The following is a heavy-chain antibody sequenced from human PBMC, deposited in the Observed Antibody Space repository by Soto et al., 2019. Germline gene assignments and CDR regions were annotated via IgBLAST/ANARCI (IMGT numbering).Heavy chain of an antibody. V-gene: IGHV3-30-3*01. CDR3: ARDTGPNGYNYYYFGMDV. CDR2: ISYDGSDK. CDR1: GFTFSNYA. D-gene: IGHD5-18*01. Sequence: QVHLVESGGGVVQPGRSLRLSCAASGFTFSNYAMHWVRQAPGKGLEWVAVISYDGSDKYNANSVKGRFTISRDNSKNTLCLQISSLRAEDTAVYYCARDTGPNGYNYYYFGMDVWGQGTTVTVSS. J-gene: IGHJ6*02.